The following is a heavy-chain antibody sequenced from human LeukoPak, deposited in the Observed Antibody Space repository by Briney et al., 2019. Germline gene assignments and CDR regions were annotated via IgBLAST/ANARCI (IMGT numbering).Heavy chain of an antibody. V-gene: IGHV1-2*04. J-gene: IGHJ3*02. Sequence: ASVKVSCKASGYTFTGYYMHWVRQAPGQGLEWMGWINPNSGGTNYAQKFQGWVTMTRDTSISTAYMELSRLRSDDTAVYYCAISAGTTSLDDAFDIWGQGTMVTVSS. CDR2: INPNSGGT. CDR1: GYTFTGYY. CDR3: AISAGTTSLDDAFDI. D-gene: IGHD1-1*01.